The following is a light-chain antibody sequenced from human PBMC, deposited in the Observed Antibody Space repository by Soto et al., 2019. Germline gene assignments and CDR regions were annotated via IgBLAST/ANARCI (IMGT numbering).Light chain of an antibody. J-gene: IGLJ3*02. V-gene: IGLV2-14*02. CDR1: SSDVGAYPL. CDR3: SSYTNTSTPV. Sequence: QSALTQPASVSGSPGQSITISCTGTSSDVGAYPLVSCYQQHPGRAPKLFLFDVSDRPSGVSDRFSGSKSDNTASLTTPVLLADNEASSYSSSYTNTSTPVFGRVTKLTVL. CDR2: DVS.